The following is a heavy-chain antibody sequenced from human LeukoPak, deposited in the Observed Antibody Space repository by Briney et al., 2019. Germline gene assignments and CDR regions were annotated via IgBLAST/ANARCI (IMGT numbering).Heavy chain of an antibody. CDR1: GFTFSNYA. CDR3: ARDDSRAYYYGMDV. D-gene: IGHD3-16*01. CDR2: ISDNGGST. V-gene: IGHV3-23*01. Sequence: GGSLRLSCAASGFTFSNYAMSWVRQAPGRGLEWVSSISDNGGSTYYADSVKGRFTISRDNSKNTLYMQMNSLRAEDTAVYYCARDDSRAYYYGMDVWGQGTTVTVSS. J-gene: IGHJ6*02.